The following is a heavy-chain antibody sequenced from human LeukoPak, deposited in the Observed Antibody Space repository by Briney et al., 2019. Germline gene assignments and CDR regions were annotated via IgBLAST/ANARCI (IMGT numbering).Heavy chain of an antibody. J-gene: IGHJ4*02. CDR2: IYYSGST. D-gene: IGHD2-15*01. CDR3: ARRYCSGGSCYYFDY. Sequence: PSETLSLTCTVSGGSISSGGYYWSWIRRHPGKGLEWIGYIYYSGSTYYNPSLKSRVTMSVDTSKNQFSLKLSSVTAADTAVYYCARRYCSGGSCYYFDYWGQGTLVTVSS. CDR1: GGSISSGGYY. V-gene: IGHV4-31*03.